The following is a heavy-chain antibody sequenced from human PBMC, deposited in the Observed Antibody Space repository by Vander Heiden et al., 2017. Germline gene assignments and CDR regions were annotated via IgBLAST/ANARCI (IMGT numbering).Heavy chain of an antibody. D-gene: IGHD5-12*01. V-gene: IGHV4-39*01. Sequence: QLQLQDSGPGLVKPSETLSLPCAVSGDFISNNYYYWGWIRQPPGKGLEWIGNIYYSGTAFYNPSLKSRVTISVDTSTNQFSLRLRSVTAADTAVYYCARARDGYLADYFDYWGQGSLVTVSS. CDR2: IYYSGTA. CDR1: GDFISNNYYY. CDR3: ARARDGYLADYFDY. J-gene: IGHJ4*02.